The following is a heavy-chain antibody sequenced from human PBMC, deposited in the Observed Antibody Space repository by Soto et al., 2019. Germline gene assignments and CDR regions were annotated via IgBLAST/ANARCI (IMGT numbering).Heavy chain of an antibody. CDR3: ARGYCSGGSCRTYWYFDL. CDR1: GGSFSGYY. Sequence: QVQLQQWGAGLLKPSETLSLTCAVYGGSFSGYYWSWIRQPPGKGLEWIGEINHSGSTNYNPSLKSRVTISVDTSKNQFSLKLSSVTAADTAVYYCARGYCSGGSCRTYWYFDLWGRGTLATVSS. J-gene: IGHJ2*01. V-gene: IGHV4-34*01. CDR2: INHSGST. D-gene: IGHD2-15*01.